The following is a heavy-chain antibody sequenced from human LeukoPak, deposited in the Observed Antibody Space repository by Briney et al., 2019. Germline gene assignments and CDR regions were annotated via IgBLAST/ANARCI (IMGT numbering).Heavy chain of an antibody. V-gene: IGHV3-21*01. J-gene: IGHJ4*02. D-gene: IGHD2-2*02. CDR3: ARDTKPTLGYCSSTSCYIDY. Sequence: GGSLRLSCAASGFTFSSYSMNWVRQAPGKRLEWVSSISSSSSYIYYADSVKGRFTISRDNAKNSLYLQMNSLRAEDTAVYYCARDTKPTLGYCSSTSCYIDYWGQGTLVTVSS. CDR1: GFTFSSYS. CDR2: ISSSSSYI.